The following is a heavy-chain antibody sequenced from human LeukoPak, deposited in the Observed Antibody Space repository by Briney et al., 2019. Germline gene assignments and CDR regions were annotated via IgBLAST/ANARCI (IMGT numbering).Heavy chain of an antibody. J-gene: IGHJ6*03. CDR1: GYTFTGYY. Sequence: ASVKVSCKASGYTFTGYYMHWVRQAPGQGLEWMGWINPNSGGTNYAQKFQGRVTMTRDTSISTAYMELSRLRSDDTAAYYCAKDPNGHYYMDVWGKGTTVTVSS. D-gene: IGHD3-16*01. V-gene: IGHV1-2*02. CDR2: INPNSGGT. CDR3: AKDPNGHYYMDV.